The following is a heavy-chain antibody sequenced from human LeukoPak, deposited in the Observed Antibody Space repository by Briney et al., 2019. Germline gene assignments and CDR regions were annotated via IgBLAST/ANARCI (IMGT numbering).Heavy chain of an antibody. CDR1: GGSIKSYY. CDR3: ARHLVRDVYNYFFGS. D-gene: IGHD5-24*01. Sequence: SETLSLTCTVSGGSIKSYYWSWIRQPPGKRLEWIGYIDNSGSANRNPSLKSRVTISADTSKNQFFLKLSSVTAADTAVYYCARHLVRDVYNYFFGSWGQGTLVTVSS. J-gene: IGHJ5*01. CDR2: IDNSGSA. V-gene: IGHV4-59*08.